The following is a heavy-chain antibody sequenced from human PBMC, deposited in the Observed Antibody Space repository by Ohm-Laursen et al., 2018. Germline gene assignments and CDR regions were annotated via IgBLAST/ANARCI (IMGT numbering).Heavy chain of an antibody. Sequence: SLRLSCAASGFTFSSYGMHWVRQAPGKGLEWVAVISYDGSNKYYADSVKGRFTISRDNAKNSLFLQMNSLRAEDTALYYCVSNLFDYWGQGTLVTVSS. V-gene: IGHV3-30*03. J-gene: IGHJ4*02. CDR3: VSNLFDY. CDR1: GFTFSSYG. CDR2: ISYDGSNK.